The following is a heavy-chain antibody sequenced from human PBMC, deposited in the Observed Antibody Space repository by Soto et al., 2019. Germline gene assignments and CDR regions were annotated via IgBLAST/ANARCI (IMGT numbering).Heavy chain of an antibody. J-gene: IGHJ4*02. V-gene: IGHV3-23*01. Sequence: EVQLLESGGGLVQPGGSLRLSCAASGFTFSSYAMSWVRQAPGKGLEWVSAISGSGGSTYYADSVKGRFTISRDNSENTRFLQMNSRRAEDTAVYYCAKGSGSGPVGEFDYWGQGTLVTVSS. CDR2: ISGSGGST. CDR3: AKGSGSGPVGEFDY. D-gene: IGHD2-15*01. CDR1: GFTFSSYA.